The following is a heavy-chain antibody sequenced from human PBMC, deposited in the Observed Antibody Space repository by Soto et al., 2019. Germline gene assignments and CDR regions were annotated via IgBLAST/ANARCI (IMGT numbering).Heavy chain of an antibody. CDR3: AGGGAAADPYYYYYMDV. CDR2: INHSGST. V-gene: IGHV4-34*01. D-gene: IGHD6-13*01. Sequence: SETLSLTCAVYGGSFSGYYWSWIRQPPGKGLEWIGEINHSGSTNYNPSLKSRVTISVDTSKNQCSMKLSSVTAADTAVYYCAGGGAAADPYYYYYMDVWGKGTTVTVSS. J-gene: IGHJ6*03. CDR1: GGSFSGYY.